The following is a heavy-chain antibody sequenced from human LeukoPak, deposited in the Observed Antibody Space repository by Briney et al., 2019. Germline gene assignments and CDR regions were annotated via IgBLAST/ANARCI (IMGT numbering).Heavy chain of an antibody. Sequence: GGSLRLSCAASGFTFSSYAMSWVRQAPGKGLEWVSAISGSGGSTNYADSVKGRFTISRDNAKNSLYLQMNSLRAEDTAVYYCARGQIVVVVAATLYFDYWGQGTLVTVSS. D-gene: IGHD2-15*01. CDR3: ARGQIVVVVAATLYFDY. CDR2: ISGSGGST. J-gene: IGHJ4*02. CDR1: GFTFSSYA. V-gene: IGHV3-23*01.